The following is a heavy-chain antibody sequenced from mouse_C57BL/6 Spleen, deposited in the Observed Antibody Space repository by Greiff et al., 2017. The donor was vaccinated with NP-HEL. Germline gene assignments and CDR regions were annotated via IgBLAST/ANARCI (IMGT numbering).Heavy chain of an antibody. D-gene: IGHD3-3*01. CDR2: IYPGDGDT. CDR3: AREGDASWYFDD. Sequence: VQLQQSGAELVKPGASVKISCKASGYAFSSYWMNWVKQRPGKGLEWIGQIYPGDGDTNYNGKFKGKATLTADKSSSTAYMQLSSLTSEDSAVYFCAREGDASWYFDDWGTGTTVTVSS. J-gene: IGHJ1*03. CDR1: GYAFSSYW. V-gene: IGHV1-80*01.